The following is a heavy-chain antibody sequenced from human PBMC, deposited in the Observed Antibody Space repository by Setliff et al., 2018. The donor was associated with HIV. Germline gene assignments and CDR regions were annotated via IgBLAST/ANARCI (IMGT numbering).Heavy chain of an antibody. CDR3: AREKYKFGYQVYFFDS. V-gene: IGHV4-31*03. D-gene: IGHD5-12*01. CDR2: IYYSGRT. CDR1: DGSVSSTGYY. J-gene: IGHJ4*02. Sequence: PSETLSLTCTVSDGSVSSTGYYWSWLRQHPGKGLEWIGNIYYSGRTNYNPSLKSRLTISLDTSNTQFSLKLSSVTAADTAVYFCAREKYKFGYQVYFFDSWGQGTLVTVTS.